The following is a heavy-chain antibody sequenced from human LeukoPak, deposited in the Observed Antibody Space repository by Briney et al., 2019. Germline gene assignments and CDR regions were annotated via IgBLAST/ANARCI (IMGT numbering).Heavy chain of an antibody. CDR2: IYYSGST. CDR3: ARVGSIAAAGPTFGY. J-gene: IGHJ4*02. V-gene: IGHV4-59*01. CDR1: GGSISSYY. Sequence: SETLSLTCTVSGGSISSYYWSWIRQPPGKGLEWIGYIYYSGSTNYNPSLKSRVTISVDTSKNQFSLKLSSVTAAGTAVYYCARVGSIAAAGPTFGYWGQGTLVTVSS. D-gene: IGHD6-13*01.